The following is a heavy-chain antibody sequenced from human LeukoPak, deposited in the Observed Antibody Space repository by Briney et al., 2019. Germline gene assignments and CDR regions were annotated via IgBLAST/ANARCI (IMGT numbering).Heavy chain of an antibody. CDR1: GFSFSSFS. CDR2: ISGGSSFT. V-gene: IGHV3-21*01. D-gene: IGHD3-9*01. J-gene: IGHJ6*03. CDR3: ARAADFDWTYYHYYYMDV. Sequence: GGSLRLSCAASGFSFSSFSMNWVRQAPGKGLEWVSYISGGSSFTYYADSVKGRFTISRDNAKNSLYLQMNGLRAEDTAVYYCARAADFDWTYYHYYYMDVWGKGTTVTISS.